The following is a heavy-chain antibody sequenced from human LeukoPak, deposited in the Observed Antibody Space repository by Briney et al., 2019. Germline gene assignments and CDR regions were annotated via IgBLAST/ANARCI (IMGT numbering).Heavy chain of an antibody. CDR3: ARDLRGQQLVRGRY. J-gene: IGHJ4*02. CDR1: GFTFSSYE. V-gene: IGHV3-48*03. CDR2: ISSSGSTI. D-gene: IGHD6-13*01. Sequence: GGSLRLSCAASGFTFSSYEMDWVRQAPGKGLEWVSYISSSGSTIYYADSVKGRFTISRDNAKNSLYLQMNSLRAEDTAVYYCARDLRGQQLVRGRYWGQGTLVTVSS.